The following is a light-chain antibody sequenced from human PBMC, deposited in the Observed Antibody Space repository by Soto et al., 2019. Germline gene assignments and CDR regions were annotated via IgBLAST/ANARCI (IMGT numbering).Light chain of an antibody. CDR1: QSVSSN. V-gene: IGKV3-15*01. Sequence: MVMTKSPATLSVYHGESATLSCRASQSVSSNLAWYQQKPGQAPRLLIYGASTRATGIPARFSGSGSGTEFTLTISSLQSEDFAVYYCQLYNNWPRTFGQGTKVDIK. CDR2: GAS. J-gene: IGKJ1*01. CDR3: QLYNNWPRT.